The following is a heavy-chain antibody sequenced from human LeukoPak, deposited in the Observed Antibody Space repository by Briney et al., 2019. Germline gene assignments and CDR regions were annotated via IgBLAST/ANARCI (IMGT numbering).Heavy chain of an antibody. CDR2: INWNGGST. V-gene: IGHV3-20*01. CDR1: GFTFDDYG. J-gene: IGHJ4*02. Sequence: PGGSLRLSCAASGFTFDDYGMSWVRQAPGKGLEWVSGINWNGGSTGCADSVKGRFTISRDNAKNSLYLQMNSLRAEDTALYHCARAYGSGSYLYYFDYWGQGTLVTVSS. CDR3: ARAYGSGSYLYYFDY. D-gene: IGHD3-10*01.